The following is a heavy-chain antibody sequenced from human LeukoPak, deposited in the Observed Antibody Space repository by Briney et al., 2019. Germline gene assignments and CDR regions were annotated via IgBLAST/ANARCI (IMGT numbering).Heavy chain of an antibody. CDR3: AKDPTHVDTAMGDY. CDR2: ISGSGGTT. V-gene: IGHV3-23*01. Sequence: GGSLRLSCAASGFTFNRYGVSWVRQAPGKGLEWVSAISGSGGTTYYADSVKGRFTISRDNSKNTLYLQMNSLRAEDTALYYCAKDPTHVDTAMGDYWGQGTLVTVSS. CDR1: GFTFNRYG. D-gene: IGHD5-18*01. J-gene: IGHJ4*02.